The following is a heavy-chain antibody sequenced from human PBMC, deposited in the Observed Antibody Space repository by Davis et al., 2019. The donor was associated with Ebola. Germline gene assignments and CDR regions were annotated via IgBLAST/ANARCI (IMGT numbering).Heavy chain of an antibody. CDR3: ARGWLRAGMDV. J-gene: IGHJ6*04. CDR2: TYYTSKWYN. CDR1: GDSVSMNSAA. Sequence: HSQTLSLTCAISGDSVSMNSAAWIWIRQSPSRGLEWLGRTYYTSKWYNHYAASVKSRATINPDTSKNQFSLQLNSVTPEDTALYYCARGWLRAGMDVWGEGTTVTVSS. V-gene: IGHV6-1*01. D-gene: IGHD5-18*01.